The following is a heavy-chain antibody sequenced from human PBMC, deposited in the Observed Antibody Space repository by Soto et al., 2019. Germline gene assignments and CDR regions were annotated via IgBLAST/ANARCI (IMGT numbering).Heavy chain of an antibody. Sequence: VQLVESGGDFVQPGGSLRLSCVASGFILSSYWMSWVRQAPGKGLEWVANIKPDGSGKYYVDSVKGRFTISRDNAKNSLYLQMNSLTAEDTAVYYCASNIFYDFWSGYYAFDIWGRGTMVTVSS. D-gene: IGHD3-3*01. CDR3: ASNIFYDFWSGYYAFDI. V-gene: IGHV3-7*01. J-gene: IGHJ3*02. CDR1: GFILSSYW. CDR2: IKPDGSGK.